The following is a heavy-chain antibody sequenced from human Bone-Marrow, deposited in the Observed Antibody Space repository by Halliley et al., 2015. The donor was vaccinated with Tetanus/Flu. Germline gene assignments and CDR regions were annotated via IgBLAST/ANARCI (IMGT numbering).Heavy chain of an antibody. D-gene: IGHD3-3*01. CDR2: IQHAGGT. V-gene: IGHV4-30-2*01. J-gene: IGHJ4*02. CDR3: ARGSRNYHGNFHFDH. Sequence: TLSLTCTVSGGSIDSVYYSLNWIRQTPLKGLEWIGYIQHAGGTYYNPSLESRVSLSVDRSKNQFSLRLNSVTAADTAVYYCARGSRNYHGNFHFDHWGQGILVSVSS. CDR1: GGSIDSVYYS.